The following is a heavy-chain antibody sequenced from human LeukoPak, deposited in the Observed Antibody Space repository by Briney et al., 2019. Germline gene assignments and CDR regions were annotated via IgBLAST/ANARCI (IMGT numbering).Heavy chain of an antibody. CDR2: ITPNSGGT. J-gene: IGHJ5*02. CDR1: GYTFTGYY. Sequence: ASVKVSCKASGYTFTGYYMYWVRQAPGQRLEWMGWITPNSGGTNYAQKFQGRVTMTRDTSISTAYMELSRLRSDDTAVYYCARSTSITIFGVVGYWFDPWGQGTLVTVSS. CDR3: ARSTSITIFGVVGYWFDP. D-gene: IGHD3-3*01. V-gene: IGHV1-2*02.